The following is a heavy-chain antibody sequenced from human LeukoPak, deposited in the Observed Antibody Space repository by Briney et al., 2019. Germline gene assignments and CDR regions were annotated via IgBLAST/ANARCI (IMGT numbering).Heavy chain of an antibody. CDR3: ARTVATIPPEPFDY. V-gene: IGHV4-59*01. CDR2: IYYSGSH. Sequence: SETLSLTCTVSGGSISSYYWSWVRQPPGKGLEWIGSIYYSGSHKYNPSLKSRVTISVDTSKTQFSLKLSSVTAADTAVYYCARTVATIPPEPFDYWGQGTLVTVSS. J-gene: IGHJ4*02. D-gene: IGHD5-24*01. CDR1: GGSISSYY.